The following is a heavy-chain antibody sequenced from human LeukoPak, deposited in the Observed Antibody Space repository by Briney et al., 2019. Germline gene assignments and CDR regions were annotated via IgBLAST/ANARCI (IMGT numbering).Heavy chain of an antibody. D-gene: IGHD7-27*01. CDR2: ISSSGSTI. CDR3: ARGNWAEDGYFDY. V-gene: IGHV3-48*03. CDR1: GFTFSSYE. J-gene: IGHJ4*02. Sequence: PAGSLRPSCAASGFTFSSYEMNWLRQAPAKGLESVSYISSSGSTIYYADSVKGRFTSSRDKTKNSLYLQMNSLRAEYTAVYYCARGNWAEDGYFDYWGQGTLVTVSS.